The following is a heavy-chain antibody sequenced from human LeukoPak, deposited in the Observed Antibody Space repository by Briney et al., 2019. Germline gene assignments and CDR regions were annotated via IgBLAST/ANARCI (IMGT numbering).Heavy chain of an antibody. D-gene: IGHD2-15*01. CDR3: ARGYGSPDF. V-gene: IGHV3-7*05. CDR2: IKQDGSDK. Sequence: PGGSLRLSCAASGFTFSGYWMSWVRQAPGKGLEWVVSIKQDGSDKYYVDSVKGRFTISRDNAKKTLFLQMNTLRAEDTAVYYCARGYGSPDFWGQGTLVTVSS. J-gene: IGHJ4*02. CDR1: GFTFSGYW.